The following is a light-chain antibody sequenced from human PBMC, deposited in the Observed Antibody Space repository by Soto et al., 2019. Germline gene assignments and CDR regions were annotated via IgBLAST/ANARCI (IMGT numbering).Light chain of an antibody. V-gene: IGLV2-14*01. J-gene: IGLJ1*01. Sequence: QSALTQPASVSGSPGQSITLSCTGTSSDVGGYNYVSWYQQHPGKAPKLMIYEVSNRPSGVSDRFSGSKSGNTASLTISGLQAEDEADYYCSSYTSSSTLNVFGTGTQLTVL. CDR3: SSYTSSSTLNV. CDR2: EVS. CDR1: SSDVGGYNY.